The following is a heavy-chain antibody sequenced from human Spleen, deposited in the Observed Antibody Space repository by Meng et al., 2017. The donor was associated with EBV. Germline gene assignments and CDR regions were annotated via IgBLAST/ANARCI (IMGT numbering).Heavy chain of an antibody. J-gene: IGHJ5*02. Sequence: VQLVQSGAEVKKPGASVKLSCKASGYTFSTSAMHWVRQAPGQRLEWMGWIYAGDGSTKYSQRLQDRVTITRDTSASTSYMELSSLGPEDTAVYYCARGAAKWFDPWGPGTLVTVSS. CDR1: GYTFSTSA. V-gene: IGHV1-3*01. CDR2: IYAGDGST. D-gene: IGHD6-25*01. CDR3: ARGAAKWFDP.